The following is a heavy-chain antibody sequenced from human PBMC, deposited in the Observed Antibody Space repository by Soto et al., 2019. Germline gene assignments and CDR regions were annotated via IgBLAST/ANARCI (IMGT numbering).Heavy chain of an antibody. J-gene: IGHJ5*02. CDR1: GYAFSKYG. CDR3: ATSYDSGFDP. CDR2: IRPDNGET. V-gene: IGHV1-18*04. D-gene: IGHD5-12*01. Sequence: QLQLVQSGAEVERPGASVRVSCKAYGYAFSKYGISWIRQAPGQGLEWMGWIRPDNGETNYAQKFQGRVTMTTDTSSNTAYMELRSLRSDDTAVYYCATSYDSGFDPWGQGTLVSVS.